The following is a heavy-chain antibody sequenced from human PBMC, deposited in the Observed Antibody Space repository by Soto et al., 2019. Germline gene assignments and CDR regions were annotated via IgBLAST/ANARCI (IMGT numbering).Heavy chain of an antibody. D-gene: IGHD6-19*01. J-gene: IGHJ4*02. V-gene: IGHV6-1*01. Sequence: SQTLSLTCALSGDSVSSNSAAWNWIRQSPSSGLEWLRRAYYRSKCYNDYAVSVKRRITINPDTSKNQFIQQLNSVTPEDKAVDYGARDRALAGDPLGYWGQGTLVTVSS. CDR3: ARDRALAGDPLGY. CDR1: GDSVSSNSAA. CDR2: AYYRSKCYN.